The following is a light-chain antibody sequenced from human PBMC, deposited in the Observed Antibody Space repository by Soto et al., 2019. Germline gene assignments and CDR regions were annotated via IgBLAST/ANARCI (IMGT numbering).Light chain of an antibody. CDR3: QQYYSAPFT. V-gene: IGKV4-1*01. CDR1: QSLLHSSNYRNY. J-gene: IGKJ3*01. Sequence: SQPVSLGERATINCKSSQSLLHSSNYRNYLAWYQQKPGQPPKLLIYWAFVRESGVPDRFSGSGSGTDFTLTISSLQAEDLAVYYCQQYYSAPFTFGPGTRLDI. CDR2: WAF.